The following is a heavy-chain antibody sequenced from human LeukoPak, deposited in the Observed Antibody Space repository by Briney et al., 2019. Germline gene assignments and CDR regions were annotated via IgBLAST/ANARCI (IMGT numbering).Heavy chain of an antibody. Sequence: GVSVKVSCKAFGYTFTGYWMHWVRQAPGQGPEWMRVISPSGGSTIYAQTFQGRITMTTDTSTSTAYMELRSLRSDDTALYYCARDGGGSYYRVNSHFDYWGQGTLVTVSS. D-gene: IGHD1-26*01. CDR3: ARDGGGSYYRVNSHFDY. V-gene: IGHV1-46*01. CDR2: ISPSGGST. CDR1: GYTFTGYW. J-gene: IGHJ4*02.